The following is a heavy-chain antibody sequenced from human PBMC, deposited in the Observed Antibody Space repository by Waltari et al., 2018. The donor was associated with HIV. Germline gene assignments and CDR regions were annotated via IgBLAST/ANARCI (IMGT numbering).Heavy chain of an antibody. Sequence: QLMQSGPEMRRPGASVKISCRAGGFDLTSHGVTWVRRAPGQGLEWVGGNWAYDGKQEIEKKFKERVSLTTDTSTTTAFLEVRNLRVDDTAKYYCVKGGGTWLQETHYYRGSDVWGQGTLVIVSS. D-gene: IGHD3-10*01. CDR2: NWAYDGKQ. V-gene: IGHV1-18*01. J-gene: IGHJ3*01. CDR3: VKGGGTWLQETHYYRGSDV. CDR1: GFDLTSHG.